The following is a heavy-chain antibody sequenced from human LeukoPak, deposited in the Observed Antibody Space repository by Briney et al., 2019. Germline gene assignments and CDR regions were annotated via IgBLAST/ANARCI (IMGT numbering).Heavy chain of an antibody. CDR2: ISYSGSP. V-gene: IGHV4-31*03. D-gene: IGHD4-17*01. CDR3: ARDSHRLHGYGGISYWYFDL. Sequence: SETLSLTCTVSGGSISSSGDYWSWIRQHPGKGLEWIGFISYSGSPYYNPSLKSRVSISVGSPKNKFSLNLSSVTAADTAVYYCARDSHRLHGYGGISYWYFDLWGRGTLVTVSS. CDR1: GGSISSSGDY. J-gene: IGHJ2*01.